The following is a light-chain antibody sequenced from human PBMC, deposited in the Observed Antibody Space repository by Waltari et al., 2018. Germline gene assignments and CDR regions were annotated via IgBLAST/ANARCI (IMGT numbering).Light chain of an antibody. Sequence: DIVMTQSPESLAVSLGERATINCKSSQSVLYSSNNKNYLAWYQQKPGQPPKLLIYWASTREAGVPVRFSGSGSGTYFTLIISSLQAEDVAVYYCQQYYRTPLTFGGGTKVEIK. J-gene: IGKJ4*01. V-gene: IGKV4-1*01. CDR1: QSVLYSSNNKNY. CDR3: QQYYRTPLT. CDR2: WAS.